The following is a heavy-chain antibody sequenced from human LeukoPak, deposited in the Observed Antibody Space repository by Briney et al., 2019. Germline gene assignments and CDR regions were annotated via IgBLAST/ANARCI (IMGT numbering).Heavy chain of an antibody. CDR2: IIPLSGTA. CDR3: ASRTADYGSGSHYGY. CDR1: GGTFNNYA. V-gene: IGHV1-69*05. D-gene: IGHD3-10*01. J-gene: IGHJ4*02. Sequence: SVKVSCKASGGTFNNYAISWVRQAPGQGLEWMGGIIPLSGTANYAQKFQGRVTITTDESTSTGYMELSNLRSDDTAVYYCASRTADYGSGSHYGYWGQGTLVTVSS.